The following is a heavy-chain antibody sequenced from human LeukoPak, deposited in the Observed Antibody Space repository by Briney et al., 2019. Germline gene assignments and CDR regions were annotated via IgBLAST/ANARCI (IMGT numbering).Heavy chain of an antibody. CDR1: GFTFSRYG. J-gene: IGHJ4*02. V-gene: IGHV3-33*01. CDR2: IWSGATNK. CDR3: ATDSGGSPFDY. Sequence: PGRSLRLSCAASGFTFSRYGMHWVRQAPGKGLEWVAVIWSGATNKYYADSVKGRFTISRDDSQSTLYLQMNSLRDDDTAVYYCATDSGGSPFDYWGQGTLVTVSS. D-gene: IGHD1-26*01.